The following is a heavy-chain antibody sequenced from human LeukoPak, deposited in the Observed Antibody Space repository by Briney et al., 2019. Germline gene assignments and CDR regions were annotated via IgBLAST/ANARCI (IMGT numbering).Heavy chain of an antibody. CDR1: GFTFSGQN. CDR2: ISSSSSYI. CDR3: ARDSYDSSGYHYYFDY. V-gene: IGHV3-21*01. D-gene: IGHD3-22*01. J-gene: IGHJ4*02. Sequence: GGSLRLSCATSGFTFSGQNMNWVRQAPGKGLEWVSSISSSSSYIYYADSVRGRFTISRDNAKNSLYLQMNSLRAEDTAVCYCARDSYDSSGYHYYFDYWGQGTLVTVSS.